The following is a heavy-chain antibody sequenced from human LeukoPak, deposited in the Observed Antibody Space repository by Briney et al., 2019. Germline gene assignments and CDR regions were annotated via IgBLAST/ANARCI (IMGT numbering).Heavy chain of an antibody. CDR1: GYTFTGYY. D-gene: IGHD5-24*01. V-gene: IGHV1-2*02. J-gene: IGHJ4*02. CDR2: INPNSGGT. Sequence: GASVKVSCKASGYTFTGYYMHWVRQAPGQGLEWMGWINPNSGGTNYAQKFQGRVTMTRDTSISTAYMELSSLRSEDTAVYYCARVPSRIESVGYWGQGTLVTVSS. CDR3: ARVPSRIESVGY.